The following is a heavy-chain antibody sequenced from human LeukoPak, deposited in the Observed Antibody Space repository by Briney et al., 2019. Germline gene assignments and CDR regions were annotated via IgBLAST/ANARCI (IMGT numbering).Heavy chain of an antibody. V-gene: IGHV1-2*02. D-gene: IGHD2-8*01. CDR1: GYTFTGYY. CDR3: ARGCIYDLDDSFDI. CDR2: INPNSGGA. J-gene: IGHJ3*02. Sequence: GASVKVSCKASGYTFTGYYMHRVRQAPGQGLEWMGWINPNSGGANYAQKFQGRVTMTRDTTISTAYMELSRLRSDDTAVYYCARGCIYDLDDSFDIWGQGTVVTVSS.